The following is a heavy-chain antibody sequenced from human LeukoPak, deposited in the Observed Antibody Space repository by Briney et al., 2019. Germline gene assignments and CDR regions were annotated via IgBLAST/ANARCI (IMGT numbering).Heavy chain of an antibody. CDR3: ARVRRYQLLDY. Sequence: SETLSLTCTVSGGSISSYYWTWIRQPAEKGLEWIGEINHSGSTNYNPSLKSRVTISVDTSKNQFSLKLSSVTAADTAVYYCARVRRYQLLDYWGQGTLVTVSS. CDR2: INHSGST. V-gene: IGHV4-34*01. CDR1: GGSISSYY. D-gene: IGHD2-2*01. J-gene: IGHJ4*02.